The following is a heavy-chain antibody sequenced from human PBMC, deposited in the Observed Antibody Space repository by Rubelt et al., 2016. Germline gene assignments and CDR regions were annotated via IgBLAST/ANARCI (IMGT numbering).Heavy chain of an antibody. CDR1: GGSFSGYY. D-gene: IGHD1-26*01. Sequence: LEEPSETLSLTCAVYGGSFSGYYWSWIRQPPGKGPEWIGEINHSGGISYNPSLKSRVTISVDTSKNKISLKVRSGTAADTAVYYCARGWVGSYQFYYYYGMDVWARGTTVTVSS. CDR2: INHSGGI. J-gene: IGHJ6*02. V-gene: IGHV4-34*01. CDR3: ARGWVGSYQFYYYYGMDV.